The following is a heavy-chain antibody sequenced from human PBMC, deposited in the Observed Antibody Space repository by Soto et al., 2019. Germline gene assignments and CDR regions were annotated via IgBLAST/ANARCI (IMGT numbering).Heavy chain of an antibody. Sequence: EVQLVESGGGLVQPGGSLRLSCAASGFTFSSYWMSWVRQAPGKGLEWVANIKQDGSEKYHLVSVKARFTIPRDNAKNSMVPQMNTLRTEDTAWYYCARLRPSQVTRLYYFDYCGQGTLVTVSS. CDR1: GFTFSSYW. CDR3: ARLRPSQVTRLYYFDY. D-gene: IGHD6-25*01. J-gene: IGHJ4*02. V-gene: IGHV3-7*05. CDR2: IKQDGSEK.